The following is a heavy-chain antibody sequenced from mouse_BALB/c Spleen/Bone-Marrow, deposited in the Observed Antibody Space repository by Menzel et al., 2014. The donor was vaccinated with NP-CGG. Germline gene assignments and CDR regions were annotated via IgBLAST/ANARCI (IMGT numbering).Heavy chain of an antibody. D-gene: IGHD1-1*01. J-gene: IGHJ3*01. V-gene: IGHV14-3*02. CDR3: ANYYCGSSLFAY. Sequence: VQLQQSGAELVKPGASVKLSCTASGFNIKDTYMHWVKQRPEQGLEWIGRIDPANGNTKYDPKFQGKATITADTSSNTAYLQLSSLISEDTAVYYCANYYCGSSLFAYWGQGTLVTVSA. CDR2: IDPANGNT. CDR1: GFNIKDTY.